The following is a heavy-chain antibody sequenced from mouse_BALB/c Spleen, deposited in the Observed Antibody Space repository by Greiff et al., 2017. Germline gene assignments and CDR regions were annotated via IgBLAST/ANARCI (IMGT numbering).Heavy chain of an antibody. CDR3: DRDSGVCPAWFAY. V-gene: IGHV2-6-7*01. CDR2: SWGDGSK. D-gene: IGHD1-3*01. CDR1: GFSLTGYG. J-gene: IGHJ3*01. Sequence: VQVVESGPGLVAPSQSLSITCTASGFSLTGYGVNWVRQPPGKGLEWLGMSWGDGSKNYNSALKSRLSIIKVNCKSQVFIKMISLQTDDTARYYCDRDSGVCPAWFAYWGQGTLVTVSA.